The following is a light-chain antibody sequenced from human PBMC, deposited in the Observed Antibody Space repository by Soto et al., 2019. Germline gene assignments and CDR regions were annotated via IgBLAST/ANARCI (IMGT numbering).Light chain of an antibody. CDR1: QSVSSN. V-gene: IGKV3-15*01. CDR3: QQYNNWPPLT. J-gene: IGKJ4*01. CDR2: GAS. Sequence: EIVMTQSPATLSVSPGERATLSCRASQSVSSNLAWYQQKPGQAPRLLIYGASTRATGIPARFSGSGSGTEFTLTFSSLQSEDFAVYSCQQYNNWPPLTFGGGTKVEIK.